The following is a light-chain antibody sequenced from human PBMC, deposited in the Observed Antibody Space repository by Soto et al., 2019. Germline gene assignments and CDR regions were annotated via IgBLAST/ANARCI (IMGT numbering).Light chain of an antibody. V-gene: IGLV4-69*01. J-gene: IGLJ7*01. CDR3: QTWGTGIRV. Sequence: QPVLTQSPSAFASLGASVKLTCTLSRGHSTYTIAWHQQQPDKGPRYLMKLKSDGSHSKGDGIPDRFSGSSSGAERYLTISSLQSEDEADYYCQTWGTGIRVFGGGTQLTVL. CDR1: RGHSTYT. CDR2: LKSDGSH.